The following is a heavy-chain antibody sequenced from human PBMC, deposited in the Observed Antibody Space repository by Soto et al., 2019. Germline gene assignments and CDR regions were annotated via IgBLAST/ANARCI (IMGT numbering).Heavy chain of an antibody. J-gene: IGHJ4*02. CDR2: ISYYGSNK. CDR3: AKDKRPYGDYYFAH. D-gene: IGHD4-17*01. CDR1: GFTFSSYV. V-gene: IGHV3-30*18. Sequence: LGGSRRLSCAASGFTFSSYVMHWVRQAPGKGLEWVAVISYYGSNKYYADSVKGRFTISRDNSKNTLYLQMNSLRAEDTAVYYCAKDKRPYGDYYFAHWGKATLVTVSS.